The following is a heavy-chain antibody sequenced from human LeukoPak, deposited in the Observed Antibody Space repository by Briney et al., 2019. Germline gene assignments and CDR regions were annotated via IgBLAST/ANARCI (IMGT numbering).Heavy chain of an antibody. J-gene: IGHJ6*03. CDR1: GFTFDDYG. V-gene: IGHV3-20*04. CDR2: INWNGGST. CDR3: ARVDSYGSTYYYYYMDV. D-gene: IGHD5-18*01. Sequence: GGSLRLSCAASGFTFDDYGMSWVRQAPGKGLGWAPGINWNGGSTGYADSVKGRFTISRDNAKNSLYLQMNSLRAEDTALYYCARVDSYGSTYYYYYMDVWGKGTTVTVSS.